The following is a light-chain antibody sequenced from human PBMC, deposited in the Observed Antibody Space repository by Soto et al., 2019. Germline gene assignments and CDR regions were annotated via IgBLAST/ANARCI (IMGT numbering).Light chain of an antibody. CDR1: SSDVGGSNF. CDR2: DVA. J-gene: IGLJ1*01. Sequence: QSALTQPASVSDSPGQSITISCTGTSSDVGGSNFVSWYQQHPGKPPKLIIYDVANRPSGVSNRFSGSKSGSTASLIISRLQTEDEADYYCVSYTASTPCVFGTGTKVTVL. CDR3: VSYTASTPCV. V-gene: IGLV2-14*03.